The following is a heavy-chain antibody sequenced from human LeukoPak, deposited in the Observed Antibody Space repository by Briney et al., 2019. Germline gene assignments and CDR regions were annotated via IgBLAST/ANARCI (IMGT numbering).Heavy chain of an antibody. D-gene: IGHD3-22*01. CDR2: IYHSGST. Sequence: ASQTLSLTCAVSGGSISSGGYSWSWIRQPPGKGLEWIGYIYHSGSTYYNPSLKSRVTISVARSKNQFSLKLSSVTAADTAVYYCARGAIVVGHYFDYWGQGTLVTVSS. V-gene: IGHV4-30-2*01. J-gene: IGHJ4*02. CDR3: ARGAIVVGHYFDY. CDR1: GGSISSGGYS.